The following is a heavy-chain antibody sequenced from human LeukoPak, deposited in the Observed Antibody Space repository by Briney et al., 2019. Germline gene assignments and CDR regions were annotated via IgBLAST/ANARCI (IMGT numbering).Heavy chain of an antibody. Sequence: AASVTVSCKASGYTFTGYYMHWVRQAPGQGLEWMGWINPNSGGTNYAQKFQGRVTMTRDTSISTAYMELSRLRSDDTAVYYCARGGGQQLDEYNWFDPWGQGTLVTVSS. D-gene: IGHD6-13*01. CDR3: ARGGGQQLDEYNWFDP. J-gene: IGHJ5*02. CDR1: GYTFTGYY. V-gene: IGHV1-2*02. CDR2: INPNSGGT.